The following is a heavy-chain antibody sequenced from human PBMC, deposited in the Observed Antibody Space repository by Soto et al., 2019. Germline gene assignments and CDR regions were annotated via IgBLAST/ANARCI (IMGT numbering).Heavy chain of an antibody. V-gene: IGHV4-59*01. CDR1: GGSISRYY. J-gene: IGHJ6*03. CDR2: IYYSGST. Sequence: SETLSLTCTVSGGSISRYYWSWIRQPPGKGLEWIGYIYYSGSTNYNPSLKNRVTISVDTSKNQFSLKLSSVTAADTAVYYCARVQSIAAHLAYYYYMDVWGKGTTVTVSS. D-gene: IGHD6-6*01. CDR3: ARVQSIAAHLAYYYYMDV.